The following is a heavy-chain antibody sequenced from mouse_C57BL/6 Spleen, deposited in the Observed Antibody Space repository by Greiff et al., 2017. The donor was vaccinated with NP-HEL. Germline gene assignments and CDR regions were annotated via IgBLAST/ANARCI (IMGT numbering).Heavy chain of an antibody. CDR1: GFSLTSYA. V-gene: IGHV2-9-1*01. CDR2: IWTGGGT. D-gene: IGHD1-1*01. J-gene: IGHJ2*01. CDR3: ARHYGSSWNYFDY. Sequence: QVQLQQSGPGLVAPSQSLSITCTVSGFSLTSYAISWVRQPPGKGLEWLGVIWTGGGTNYNSALKSRLSISKDNSKSQVFLKMNSLQTDDTARYYCARHYGSSWNYFDYWGQGTTLTVSS.